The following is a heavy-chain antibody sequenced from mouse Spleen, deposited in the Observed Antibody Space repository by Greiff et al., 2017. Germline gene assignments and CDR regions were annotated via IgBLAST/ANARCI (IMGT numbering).Heavy chain of an antibody. D-gene: IGHD1-1*01. V-gene: IGHV1-15*01. CDR2: IDPETGGT. CDR3: TRGEIYYYGSSSDY. J-gene: IGHJ2*01. Sequence: LQESGAELVRPGASVTLSCKASGYTFTDYEMHWVKQTPVHGLEWIGAIDPETGGTAYNQKFKGKAILTADKSSSTAYMELRSLTSEDSAVYYCTRGEIYYYGSSSDYWGQGTTLTVSS. CDR1: GYTFTDYE.